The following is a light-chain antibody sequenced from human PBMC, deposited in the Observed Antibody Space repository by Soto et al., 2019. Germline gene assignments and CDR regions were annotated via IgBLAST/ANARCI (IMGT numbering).Light chain of an antibody. Sequence: ALTQPPSASGSPGQSVTISCTGTSSDVGGYNYVSWYQQHPGKAPKLMIFEVTKRPSGVPDRFSGSKSGTTASLTVSGLQAEDEADYYCSSYAGSKNVVFGGGTQLTVL. CDR3: SSYAGSKNVV. J-gene: IGLJ7*01. CDR2: EVT. CDR1: SSDVGGYNY. V-gene: IGLV2-8*01.